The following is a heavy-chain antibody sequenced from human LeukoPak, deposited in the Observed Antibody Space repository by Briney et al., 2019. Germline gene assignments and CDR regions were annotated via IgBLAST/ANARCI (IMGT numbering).Heavy chain of an antibody. Sequence: GGSLRLSCAASGFTFSNSDMNWVRQAPGKGLEWVSFISASGGSAHYADSVRGRFTISRDNSKNTLYLQMNSLRAEDTAVYYCAKGKEGRSRDFDYWGQGTLVTVSS. D-gene: IGHD2-2*01. CDR1: GFTFSNSD. V-gene: IGHV3-23*01. CDR2: ISASGGSA. J-gene: IGHJ4*02. CDR3: AKGKEGRSRDFDY.